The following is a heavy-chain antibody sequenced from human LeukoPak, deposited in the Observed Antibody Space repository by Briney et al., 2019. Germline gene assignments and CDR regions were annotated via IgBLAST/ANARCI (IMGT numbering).Heavy chain of an antibody. CDR1: GFTVTSDY. D-gene: IGHD3-10*02. CDR3: AELGITMIGGV. V-gene: IGHV3-7*01. Sequence: GGSLRLSCAASGFTVTSDYMSWVRQAPGKGLEWVANIKDDGSGKYYVDSLKGRFTISRDNAKNSLYLQMNSLRAEDTAVYYCAELGITMIGGVWGKGTTVTISS. J-gene: IGHJ6*04. CDR2: IKDDGSGK.